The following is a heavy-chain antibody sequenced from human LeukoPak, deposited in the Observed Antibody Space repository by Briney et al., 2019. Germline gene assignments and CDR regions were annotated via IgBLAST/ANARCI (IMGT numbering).Heavy chain of an antibody. V-gene: IGHV1-2*04. CDR3: ARDRDTAMVQYYFDY. CDR1: GYTFTGYY. D-gene: IGHD5-18*01. CDR2: INPNSGGT. J-gene: IGHJ4*02. Sequence: ASVKVSCKASGYTFTGYYMHWVRQAPGQGLEWMGWINPNSGGTNCAQKFQGWVTMTRDTSISTAYMELSRLRSDDTAVYYCARDRDTAMVQYYFDYWGQGTLVTVSS.